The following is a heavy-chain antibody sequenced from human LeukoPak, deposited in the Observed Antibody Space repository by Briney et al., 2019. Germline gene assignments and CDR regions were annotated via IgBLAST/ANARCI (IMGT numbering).Heavy chain of an antibody. Sequence: SQTLSLTCTVSGGSISSGDYYWSWIRQPPGKGLEWIGYIYYSGSTYYNPSLKSRLTISVDTSKNQFSLKLSSVTAADTAVYYCARTIDIVVVTAMPHWYFALWGRGTLVTVSS. CDR1: GGSISSGDYY. CDR2: IYYSGST. CDR3: ARTIDIVVVTAMPHWYFAL. J-gene: IGHJ2*01. V-gene: IGHV4-30-4*01. D-gene: IGHD2-21*02.